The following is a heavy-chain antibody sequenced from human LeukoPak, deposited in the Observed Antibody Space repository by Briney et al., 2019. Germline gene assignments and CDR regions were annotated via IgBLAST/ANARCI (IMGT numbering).Heavy chain of an antibody. V-gene: IGHV3-23*01. Sequence: PGGSLRLSCAASGFTFSTYAMSWVRQAPGQGLEWVSGISGTGGSTYYADSVKGRFTISRDNSKNTLYLQMNSLRAEDTAVYYCAKSARTEQQLANLDYWGQGTLVTVSS. J-gene: IGHJ4*02. CDR3: AKSARTEQQLANLDY. D-gene: IGHD6-13*01. CDR2: ISGTGGST. CDR1: GFTFSTYA.